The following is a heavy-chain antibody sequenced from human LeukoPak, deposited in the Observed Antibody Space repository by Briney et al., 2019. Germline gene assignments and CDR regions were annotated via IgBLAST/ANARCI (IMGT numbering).Heavy chain of an antibody. CDR1: GYTFTSYD. Sequence: ASVKVSCKASGYTFTSYDINWVRQATGQGLEWMGWMNPNSGNTGYAQKFQGRVTMTRNTSISTAYMELSSLRSEDTAVYYCARGWDSSGYFRWGYYYGMDVWGQGTTVTVSS. J-gene: IGHJ6*02. V-gene: IGHV1-8*01. CDR2: MNPNSGNT. CDR3: ARGWDSSGYFRWGYYYGMDV. D-gene: IGHD3-22*01.